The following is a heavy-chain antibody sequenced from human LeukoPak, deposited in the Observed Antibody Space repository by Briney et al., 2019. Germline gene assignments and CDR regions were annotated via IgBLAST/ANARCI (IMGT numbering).Heavy chain of an antibody. CDR2: IYPDDSDT. D-gene: IGHD1-26*01. Sequence: GESLKISCKVSGYSFTTYWVGWVRQMPGKGLEWMGIIYPDDSDTRYSPSFQGQVTISADKSISTAYLQWSSLKASDTAMYYCARGVGATSDAFDIWGQGTMVTVSS. CDR3: ARGVGATSDAFDI. CDR1: GYSFTTYW. V-gene: IGHV5-51*01. J-gene: IGHJ3*02.